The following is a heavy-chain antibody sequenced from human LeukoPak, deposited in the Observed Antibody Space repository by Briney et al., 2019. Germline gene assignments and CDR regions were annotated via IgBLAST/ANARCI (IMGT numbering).Heavy chain of an antibody. CDR3: AKMPVSYNIGWSTFDY. J-gene: IGHJ4*02. V-gene: IGHV3-23*01. CDR2: NSYGGDNT. Sequence: GGSLRLSCAASGFSFSSYGMSWVRQAPGKGLEWVSSVTNSYGGDNTYYADSVKGRFTTSRDNSKNTLYLQMNRLRAEDTAIYYCAKMPVSYNIGWSTFDYWGQGTLVTVSS. CDR1: GFSFSSYG. D-gene: IGHD6-19*01.